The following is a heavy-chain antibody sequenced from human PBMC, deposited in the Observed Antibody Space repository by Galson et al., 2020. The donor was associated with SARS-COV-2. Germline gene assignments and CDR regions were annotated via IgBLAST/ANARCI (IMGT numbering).Heavy chain of an antibody. CDR1: GFSFTNYA. J-gene: IGHJ5*01. CDR3: AKDGEGSGWTGVWFDS. Sequence: GGSLTLSCAASGFSFTNYAMSWVRQAPGKGLEWVSAISGSGGSTYYADSVKGRFTISRHNSKNTLFLQMNSLRAEDTAVYYCAKDGEGSGWTGVWFDSWGQGTLVTVSS. D-gene: IGHD6-19*01. CDR2: ISGSGGST. V-gene: IGHV3-23*01.